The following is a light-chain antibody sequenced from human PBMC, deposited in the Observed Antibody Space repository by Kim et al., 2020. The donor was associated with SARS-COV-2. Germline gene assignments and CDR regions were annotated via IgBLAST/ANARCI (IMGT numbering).Light chain of an antibody. CDR2: SNN. Sequence: GHRVTTACHGSISNIGINYVYWYQQLPGAAPKLVIHSNNQRPSGVPDRFSGSKSGTSASLAISGLQSEDEADYYCAAWDDSLSGAVFGGGTQLTVL. CDR3: AAWDDSLSGAV. CDR1: ISNIGINY. J-gene: IGLJ3*02. V-gene: IGLV1-47*02.